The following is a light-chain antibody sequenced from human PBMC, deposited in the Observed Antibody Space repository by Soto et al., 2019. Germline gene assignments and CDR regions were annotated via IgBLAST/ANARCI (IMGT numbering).Light chain of an antibody. CDR3: QQLRMYPST. CDR1: QDIAIY. Sequence: IQLTPSPSSLSASVGDRVTITCRPSQDIAIYLAWYQQKPGEAPKLLIYAASTLYGGVPSRFSGSGSGTDFALTITSLQAEDFATYYCQQLRMYPSTFGGGTKV. CDR2: AAS. J-gene: IGKJ4*01. V-gene: IGKV1-9*01.